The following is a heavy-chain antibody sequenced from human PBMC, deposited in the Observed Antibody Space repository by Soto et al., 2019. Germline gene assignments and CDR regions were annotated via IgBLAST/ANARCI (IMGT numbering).Heavy chain of an antibody. D-gene: IGHD5-12*01. CDR3: ARGNHRWLQLWYFDL. J-gene: IGHJ2*01. CDR2: IIPIFGTV. Sequence: QVQLVQSGAEVKKPGSSVKVSCKASGGTFSSYAISWVRQAPGQGLEWMEGIIPIFGTVNYAQKFQGRVTITADEPTSTAYMELSSLRSEDTAVYYCARGNHRWLQLWYFDLWGRGTLVTVSS. CDR1: GGTFSSYA. V-gene: IGHV1-69*12.